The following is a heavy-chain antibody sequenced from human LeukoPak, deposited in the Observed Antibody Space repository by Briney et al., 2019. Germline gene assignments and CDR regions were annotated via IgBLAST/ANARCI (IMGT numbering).Heavy chain of an antibody. CDR2: INHSGST. V-gene: IGHV4-34*01. CDR3: ARGWAVDY. CDR1: GGSFSGYY. D-gene: IGHD7-27*01. Sequence: SETLSLTCAVYGGSFSGYYWSWIRQPPGKGLEWIGEINHSGSTNYNPSLESRVTISVDTSKNQFSLKLSSVTAADTAVYYCARGWAVDYWGQGTLVTVSS. J-gene: IGHJ4*02.